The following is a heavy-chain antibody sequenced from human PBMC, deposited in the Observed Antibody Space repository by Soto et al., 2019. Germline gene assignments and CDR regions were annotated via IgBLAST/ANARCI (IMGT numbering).Heavy chain of an antibody. J-gene: IGHJ5*02. CDR3: ARVVSYDFWSGPNWFDP. D-gene: IGHD3-3*01. Sequence: GGSLRLSCAASGFTFSSYWMSWVRQAPGKGLEWVANIKQDGSEKYYVDSVKGRFTISRDNAKNSLYLQMNSLRAGDTAVYYCARVVSYDFWSGPNWFDPWGQGTLVTVSS. CDR2: IKQDGSEK. V-gene: IGHV3-7*01. CDR1: GFTFSSYW.